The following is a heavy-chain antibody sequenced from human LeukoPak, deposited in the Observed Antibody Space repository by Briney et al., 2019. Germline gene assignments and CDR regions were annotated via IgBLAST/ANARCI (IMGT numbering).Heavy chain of an antibody. CDR2: ISSSSSYI. D-gene: IGHD4-17*01. V-gene: IGHV3-21*01. CDR3: ARDLHYGDYQGV. Sequence: PGGSLRLSCAASGFTFSSYSMNWVRQAPGKGLEWVSSISSSSSYIYYADSVKGRFTISRDNAKNSLYLQMNSLRAEDTAVYYCARDLHYGDYQGVWGQGTLVTVSS. J-gene: IGHJ4*02. CDR1: GFTFSSYS.